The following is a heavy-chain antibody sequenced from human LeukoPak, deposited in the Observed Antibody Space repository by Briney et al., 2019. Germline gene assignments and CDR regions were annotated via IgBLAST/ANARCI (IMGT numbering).Heavy chain of an antibody. CDR1: GFTFSSYG. V-gene: IGHV3-30*19. D-gene: IGHD4-17*01. Sequence: GGSLRLSCAASGFTFSSYGMHWVRQAPGMGLEWVAVISYDGSDKHYADSVKGRFTISRDNSKNTLYLQMNSLRAEDTAVYYCARNPYGDYYFDNWGQGTPVTVSS. CDR3: ARNPYGDYYFDN. CDR2: ISYDGSDK. J-gene: IGHJ4*02.